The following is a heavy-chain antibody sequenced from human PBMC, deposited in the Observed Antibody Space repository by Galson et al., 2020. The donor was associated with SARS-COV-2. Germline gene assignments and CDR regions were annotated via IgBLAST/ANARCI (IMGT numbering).Heavy chain of an antibody. V-gene: IGHV3-23*01. D-gene: IGHD1-26*01. J-gene: IGHJ4*02. CDR2: VVGSGDST. CDR1: GFTFSKYA. Sequence: TGGSLRLSCAASGFTFSKYAMSWVRQPPGKGLEWVATVVGSGDSTHYADSVKGRFTISRDNSNNRALLQVKNLRAEDTAVYYCANLRVGYCGQGTLVTVSS. CDR3: ANLRVGY.